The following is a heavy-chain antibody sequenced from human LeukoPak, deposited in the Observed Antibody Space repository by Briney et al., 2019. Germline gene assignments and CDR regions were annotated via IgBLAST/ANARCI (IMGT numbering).Heavy chain of an antibody. J-gene: IGHJ4*02. CDR3: ARGRGARYSSGWTFDY. V-gene: IGHV4-61*01. Sequence: SETLSLTCSVSGGSVSSGSYYWSWIRQPPGKVLEWIGYIYYSGSTNYNPSLKSRVPISVDTSKNQFSLKLSSVTAADTAVYYCARGRGARYSSGWTFDYWGQGTLVTVSS. CDR1: GGSVSSGSYY. D-gene: IGHD6-19*01. CDR2: IYYSGST.